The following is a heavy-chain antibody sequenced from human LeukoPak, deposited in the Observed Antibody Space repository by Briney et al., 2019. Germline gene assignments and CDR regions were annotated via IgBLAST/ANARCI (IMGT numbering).Heavy chain of an antibody. V-gene: IGHV3-21*04. CDR3: ARAKPKNMVRGLIMRRESRYYFDY. J-gene: IGHJ4*02. D-gene: IGHD3-10*01. CDR1: GFTFSSYS. Sequence: GGSLRLSCAASGFTFSSYSMNWVRQAPGKGLEWVSIINSDSDYISYAESLKGRFTISRDNSKSTLYIQMNSLRAEDTAVYYCARAKPKNMVRGLIMRRESRYYFDYWGQGTLVTVSS. CDR2: INSDSDYI.